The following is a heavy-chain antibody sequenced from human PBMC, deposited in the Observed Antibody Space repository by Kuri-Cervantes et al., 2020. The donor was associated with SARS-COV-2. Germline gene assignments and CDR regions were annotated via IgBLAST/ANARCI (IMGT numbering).Heavy chain of an antibody. CDR2: VSWNGSRT. CDR1: GFTFSSYW. D-gene: IGHD3-22*01. J-gene: IGHJ6*02. Sequence: LSLTCAASGFTFSSYWMSWVRQAPGKGLEWVSGVSWNGSRTHYADSVKGRFIISRDNSRNFLYQQMNSLRPEDMAVYYCVRVRWSITMIVAVISFYYYYGMDVWGQGTTVTVSS. V-gene: IGHV3-19*01. CDR3: VRVRWSITMIVAVISFYYYYGMDV.